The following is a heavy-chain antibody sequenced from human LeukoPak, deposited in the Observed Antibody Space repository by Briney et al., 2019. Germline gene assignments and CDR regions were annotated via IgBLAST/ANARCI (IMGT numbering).Heavy chain of an antibody. CDR1: GFNFRYFW. J-gene: IGHJ4*02. V-gene: IGHV3-53*01. Sequence: GGSLRLSCLGSGFNFRYFWMSWVRQAPGRGLEWVSFIYNTGETYYLDSVKGRFTISRDNSKNMLYLQMNSLRADDTAVYYCAKWYCTTSTCYYDYWGQGTLVTVSS. CDR3: AKWYCTTSTCYYDY. CDR2: IYNTGET. D-gene: IGHD2-8*01.